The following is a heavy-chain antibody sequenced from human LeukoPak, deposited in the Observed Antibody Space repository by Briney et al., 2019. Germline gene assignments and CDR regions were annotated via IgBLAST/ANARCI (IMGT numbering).Heavy chain of an antibody. CDR1: GFTFSSYG. J-gene: IGHJ4*02. D-gene: IGHD3-22*01. Sequence: PGGSLRLSCAASGFTFSSYGMSWVRQAPGKGLEWVSAISGSGGSTYYADSVKGRFTISRENSKNTLYLQMNSLRAEDTAVYYCAKGTYDSSGYYADYWGQGTLVTVSS. CDR3: AKGTYDSSGYYADY. V-gene: IGHV3-23*01. CDR2: ISGSGGST.